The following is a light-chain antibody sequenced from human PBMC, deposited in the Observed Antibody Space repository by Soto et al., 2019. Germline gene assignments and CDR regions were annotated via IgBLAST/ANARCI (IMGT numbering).Light chain of an antibody. Sequence: QSVLTQPASVSGSHGQSITISCTGTSSDVGGYNYVSWYQQHPGKAPKLMIYDVSNRPSGVSNRFSGSKSGNTASLTISGLQAEDEADYYCSSYTSSSTLVVFGGWTKLTVL. CDR1: SSDVGGYNY. J-gene: IGLJ2*01. V-gene: IGLV2-14*01. CDR3: SSYTSSSTLVV. CDR2: DVS.